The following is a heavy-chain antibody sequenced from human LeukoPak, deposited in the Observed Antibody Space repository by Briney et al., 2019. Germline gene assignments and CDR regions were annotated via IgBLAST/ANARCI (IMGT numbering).Heavy chain of an antibody. J-gene: IGHJ4*02. CDR3: ARGRSAFDY. V-gene: IGHV3-48*03. Sequence: GGSLRLSCAASGFTLSAYEMNWVRQAPGKGLEWVSYITSSGYTITYADSVKGRFTISRDNAKNSLYLQMNSLRAEDTAVYYCARGRSAFDYWGQGTLVTVSS. D-gene: IGHD6-25*01. CDR2: ITSSGYTI. CDR1: GFTLSAYE.